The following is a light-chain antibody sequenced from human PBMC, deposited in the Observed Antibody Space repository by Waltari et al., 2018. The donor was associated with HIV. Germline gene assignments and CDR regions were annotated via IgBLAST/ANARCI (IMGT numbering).Light chain of an antibody. J-gene: IGKJ1*01. CDR2: CAS. V-gene: IGKV3-20*01. CDR3: QQVANSRVT. Sequence: EIVLTQSPGTLSLSPGERATLSCRASQSVTSSYLAWYQQKPGQAPRLLIYCASRRATGVPDRFSGSGSGTDFTLTISTLEPEDFAVYYCQQVANSRVTFGQGTRVEIK. CDR1: QSVTSSY.